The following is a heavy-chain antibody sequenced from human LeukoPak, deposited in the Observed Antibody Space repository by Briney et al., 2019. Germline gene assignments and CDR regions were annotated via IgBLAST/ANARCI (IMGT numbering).Heavy chain of an antibody. V-gene: IGHV3-30*03. CDR1: GFTFSSYG. CDR2: ISYDGSNK. CDR3: ARARGLPIYYMDV. J-gene: IGHJ6*03. Sequence: GRSLRLSCAASGFTFSSYGMHWVRQAPGKGLEWVAVISYDGSNKYYADSVKGRFTISRDNSKNTLYLQMNSLRAEDTAVYYCARARGLPIYYMDVWGKGTTVTVSS. D-gene: IGHD2-21*02.